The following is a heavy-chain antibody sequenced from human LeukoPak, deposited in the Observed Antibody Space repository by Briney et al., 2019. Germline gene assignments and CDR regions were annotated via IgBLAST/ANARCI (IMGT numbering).Heavy chain of an antibody. CDR3: ARDLRSYYDSSGYPTLSDAFDI. J-gene: IGHJ3*02. Sequence: SETLSLTCTVSGCSISSSSFYWGWVRLPPGKGLEWIGSFYYTGSTYYNPSLKSRVTISVDTSKNQFSLKLSSVTAADTAVYYCARDLRSYYDSSGYPTLSDAFDIWGQGTMVTVSS. D-gene: IGHD3-22*01. V-gene: IGHV4-39*07. CDR1: GCSISSSSFY. CDR2: FYYTGST.